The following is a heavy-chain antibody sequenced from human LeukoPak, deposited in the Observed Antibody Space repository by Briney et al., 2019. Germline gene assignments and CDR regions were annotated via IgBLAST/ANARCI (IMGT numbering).Heavy chain of an antibody. J-gene: IGHJ4*02. CDR3: ARGYSSSSWGAVYYFDY. CDR2: IYYSGST. D-gene: IGHD6-6*01. V-gene: IGHV4-39*07. Sequence: SETLSLTCTVSGGSISSSSYYWGGIRQPPGKGLEWFGSIYYSGSTYYNPSLKSRVTISVDTSKNQFSLKLSSVTAADTAVYYCARGYSSSSWGAVYYFDYWGQGTLVTVSS. CDR1: GGSISSSSYY.